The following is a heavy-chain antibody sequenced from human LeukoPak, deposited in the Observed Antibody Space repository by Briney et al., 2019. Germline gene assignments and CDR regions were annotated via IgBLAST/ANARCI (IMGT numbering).Heavy chain of an antibody. J-gene: IGHJ4*02. CDR1: GYTFTSYG. V-gene: IGHV1-18*01. CDR3: ARVRGSGSYYNPDDY. Sequence: ASVKVSCKASGYTFTSYGISWVRQAPGQGLEWMGWISAYNGNTNYAQKLQGRVTMTTDTSTSTAYMELRSLRSDDTAVYYCARVRGSGSYYNPDDYWGQGTLVTVSS. CDR2: ISAYNGNT. D-gene: IGHD3-10*01.